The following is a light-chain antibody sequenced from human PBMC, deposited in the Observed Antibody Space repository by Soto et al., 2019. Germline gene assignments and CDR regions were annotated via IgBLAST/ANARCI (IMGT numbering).Light chain of an antibody. CDR3: QQYDNYPLT. V-gene: IGKV1-5*01. CDR1: QSVRSW. Sequence: DIQMTQSPSTLSASVGDRVTITCRASQSVRSWLAWYQQKPGRAPKFLIYDASSLDSGVPSRFSGSGSGTEFTLTISNLQPDDFATYYCQQYDNYPLTFGGGTKVEI. J-gene: IGKJ4*01. CDR2: DAS.